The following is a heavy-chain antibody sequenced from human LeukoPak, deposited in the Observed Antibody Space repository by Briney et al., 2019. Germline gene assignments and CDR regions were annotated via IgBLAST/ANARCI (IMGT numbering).Heavy chain of an antibody. CDR2: IYYSGST. Sequence: SETLSLTCTVSGGSISSYYWSWIRQPPGKGLEWIGYIYYSGSTNYNPSLKSRVTISVDTSKNQFSLQLSSVTAADTAVYYCARVAITMRAQYFQHWGQGTLVTVSS. CDR1: GGSISSYY. V-gene: IGHV4-59*01. D-gene: IGHD3-22*01. CDR3: ARVAITMRAQYFQH. J-gene: IGHJ1*01.